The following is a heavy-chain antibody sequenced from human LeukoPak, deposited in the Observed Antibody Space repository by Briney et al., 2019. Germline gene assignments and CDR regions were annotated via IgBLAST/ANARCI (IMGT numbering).Heavy chain of an antibody. CDR3: ARGFGEMNGPYYYYYYMDV. V-gene: IGHV3-23*01. CDR2: ISGSGGSTGST. CDR1: GFTFSIYA. D-gene: IGHD3-10*01. J-gene: IGHJ6*03. Sequence: GGSLRLSCAASGFTFSIYAMSWVRQTPGKGLEWVSGISGSGGSTGSTYYADSVKGRFTISRDNSKNTLYLQMNSLRAEDTAVYYCARGFGEMNGPYYYYYYMDVWGKGTTVTISS.